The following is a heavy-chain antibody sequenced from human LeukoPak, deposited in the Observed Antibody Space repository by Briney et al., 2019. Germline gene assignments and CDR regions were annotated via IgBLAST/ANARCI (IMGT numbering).Heavy chain of an antibody. CDR1: GFXFSGYW. D-gene: IGHD2-15*01. J-gene: IGHJ4*02. V-gene: IGHV3-74*01. CDR3: ARAATLDY. CDR2: INTDGSST. Sequence: PGGSLRLSCAASGFXFSGYWIHWVRQGPGKGLVWVSRINTDGSSTTYADSVKGRFTISRDNAKNTLYLQMNSLRAEDTAVYYCARAATLDYWGQGTLVTVSS.